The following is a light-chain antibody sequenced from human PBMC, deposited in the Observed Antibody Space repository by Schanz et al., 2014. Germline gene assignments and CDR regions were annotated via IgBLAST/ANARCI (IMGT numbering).Light chain of an antibody. CDR1: SSDVGGYNS. CDR2: EVN. Sequence: QSALTQPPSASGSPGQSVTISCTGTSSDVGGYNSVSWYQQHPGKAPKLMIYEVNKRPSGVPDRFSDSKSGTTASLTISGLQADDEADYYCCSYTSSSTQVFGTGTKVTVL. CDR3: CSYTSSSTQV. J-gene: IGLJ1*01. V-gene: IGLV2-8*01.